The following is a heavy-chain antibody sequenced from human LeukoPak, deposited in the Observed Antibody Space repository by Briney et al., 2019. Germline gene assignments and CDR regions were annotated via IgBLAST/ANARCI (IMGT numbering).Heavy chain of an antibody. D-gene: IGHD6-13*01. Sequence: SETLSLTCTVSGYSISSGYYWGWIRQPPGKGLEWIGSIYHSGSTYYNPSLKSRVTISVDTSKNQFSLKLSSVTAADTAVYYCASHSSSWSGGFDCWGQGTLVTFSS. CDR2: IYHSGST. V-gene: IGHV4-38-2*02. CDR3: ASHSSSWSGGFDC. CDR1: GYSISSGYY. J-gene: IGHJ4*02.